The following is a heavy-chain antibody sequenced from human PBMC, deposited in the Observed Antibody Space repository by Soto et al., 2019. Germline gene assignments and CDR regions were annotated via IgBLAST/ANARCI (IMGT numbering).Heavy chain of an antibody. Sequence: PSETLSLTCAVYGGSFIGYYWSWIRQPQGKGLEWIGEINHSGSTNYNPSLKSRVTISVDTSKNQFSLKLSSVTAADTAVYYCAREKGAYSGSYYGWLRYFDYWGQGTLVTVSS. CDR1: GGSFIGYY. V-gene: IGHV4-34*01. CDR2: INHSGST. CDR3: AREKGAYSGSYYGWLRYFDY. D-gene: IGHD1-26*01. J-gene: IGHJ4*02.